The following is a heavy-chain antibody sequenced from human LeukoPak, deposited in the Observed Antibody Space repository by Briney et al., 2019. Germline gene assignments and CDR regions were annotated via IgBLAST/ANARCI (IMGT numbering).Heavy chain of an antibody. CDR3: ARAAEISALDN. J-gene: IGHJ4*02. CDR2: IKQYGSEK. D-gene: IGHD6-13*01. V-gene: IGHV3-7*05. Sequence: GGSLRLSCEASGFRFSSYWMSWVRQAPGKGLEWVATIKQYGSEKYYVDSVKGRFTIPRDNAKKSLFLQMDSLRGEDTAVYYCARAAEISALDNWGQGTLVTVSS. CDR1: GFRFSSYW.